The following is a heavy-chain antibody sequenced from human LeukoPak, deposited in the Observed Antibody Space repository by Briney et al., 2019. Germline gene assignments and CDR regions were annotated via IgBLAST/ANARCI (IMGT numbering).Heavy chain of an antibody. CDR3: AKDTALAAVGSLHH. V-gene: IGHV3-23*01. J-gene: IGHJ1*01. D-gene: IGHD3-10*01. CDR2: IGGSGRST. CDR1: GFSFSSYS. Sequence: GGSLRLSCAASGFSFSSYSMNWVRRAPGKGLEWVSAIGGSGRSTYYADSVRGRFTISRDNSKNTLYLQMSSLRAEDSAVYYCAKDTALAAVGSLHHWGQGTLVTVSS.